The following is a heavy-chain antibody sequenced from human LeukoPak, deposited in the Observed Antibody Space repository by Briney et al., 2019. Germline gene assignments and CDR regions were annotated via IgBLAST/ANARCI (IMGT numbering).Heavy chain of an antibody. Sequence: PSETLSLACTVSCGSINSGTLSWSRIRQPAGKGLEWIGHIYSSGSTNYNPSLKSRVTMSLDMSKNQFSLNLRSVTAADTAVYYCARDRTFDRTFDYWGQGTLVTVSS. CDR1: CGSINSGTLS. CDR3: ARDRTFDRTFDY. CDR2: IYSSGST. D-gene: IGHD3-22*01. J-gene: IGHJ4*02. V-gene: IGHV4-61*09.